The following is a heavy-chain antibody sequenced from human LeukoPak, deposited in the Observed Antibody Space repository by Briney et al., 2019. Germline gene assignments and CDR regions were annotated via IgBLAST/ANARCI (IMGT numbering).Heavy chain of an antibody. Sequence: ASVKVSCKASGYTFTGYCMHWVRQAPGQGLEWMGWMNPNSGNTNYAQKLQGRVTMTTDTSTSTAYMELRSLRSDDTAVYYCARELGYCSSTSCPLDYWGQGTLVTVSS. D-gene: IGHD2-2*01. J-gene: IGHJ4*02. CDR3: ARELGYCSSTSCPLDY. V-gene: IGHV1-18*04. CDR1: GYTFTGYC. CDR2: MNPNSGNT.